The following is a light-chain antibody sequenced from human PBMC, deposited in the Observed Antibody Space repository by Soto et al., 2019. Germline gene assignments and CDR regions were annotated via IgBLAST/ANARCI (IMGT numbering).Light chain of an antibody. CDR2: EAS. V-gene: IGKV3-11*01. CDR1: QSVSNY. J-gene: IGKJ4*01. Sequence: DIVLTQSPATLSLSPGERATLSCRASQSVSNYLVWYQQKPGQAPRLLIYEASNRATGIPARFSGSGSGTDFTLTINSLQSEDFAVYYCQRYNNWPLTFGGGTKVDIK. CDR3: QRYNNWPLT.